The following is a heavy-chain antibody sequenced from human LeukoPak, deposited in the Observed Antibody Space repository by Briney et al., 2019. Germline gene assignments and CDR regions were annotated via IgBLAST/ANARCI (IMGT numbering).Heavy chain of an antibody. CDR3: ARHDGRGGATMGAFDS. J-gene: IGHJ4*02. CDR2: IYYGRTT. CDR1: GDSISSSSHH. D-gene: IGHD5-24*01. Sequence: PSETLSLTCAVSGDSISSSSHHWGWIRQSPGKGLEWIGSIYYGRTTYYNPSLNSRVTISVLTSKNQFSLQLNSVTAADTAVYYCARHDGRGGATMGAFDSWGQESLVAVSS. V-gene: IGHV4-39*01.